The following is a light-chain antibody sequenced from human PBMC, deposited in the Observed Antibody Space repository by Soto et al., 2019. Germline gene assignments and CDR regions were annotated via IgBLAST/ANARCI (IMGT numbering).Light chain of an antibody. Sequence: DIQMTQSPSSLSASVGDRVTITCRASQDRSVYLAWYQQKPGKVPKLLIYSASTLQSGVPSRFSGRGSGTDFTLTISSLQHEDVANYYCQEFNTAPPTFGQGTRLELK. CDR3: QEFNTAPPT. V-gene: IGKV1-27*01. J-gene: IGKJ5*01. CDR1: QDRSVY. CDR2: SAS.